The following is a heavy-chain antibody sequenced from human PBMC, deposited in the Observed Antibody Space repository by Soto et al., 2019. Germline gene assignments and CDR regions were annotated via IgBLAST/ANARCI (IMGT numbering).Heavy chain of an antibody. CDR2: IIPIFGTA. V-gene: IGHV1-69*13. Sequence: GASVKVSCKASGYTFTSYAMHWVRQAPGQRLEWMGGIIPIFGTANYAQKFQGRVTITADESTSTAYMELSSLRSEDTAVYYCARGDCSSTSCPNWFDPWGQGTLVTVSS. J-gene: IGHJ5*02. CDR3: ARGDCSSTSCPNWFDP. CDR1: GYTFTSYA. D-gene: IGHD2-2*01.